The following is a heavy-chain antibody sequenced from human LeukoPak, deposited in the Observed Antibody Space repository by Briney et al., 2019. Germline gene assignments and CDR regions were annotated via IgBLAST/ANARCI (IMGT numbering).Heavy chain of an antibody. D-gene: IGHD3-22*01. CDR2: ISGSGGST. CDR1: GFTFSSYA. V-gene: IGHV3-23*01. J-gene: IGHJ4*02. Sequence: PGGSLRLSCAASGFTFSSYAMSWVRQAPGKGLEWVSAISGSGGSTYYADSVKGRFTISRDNSKNTLYLQMNSLRAEDTAVYYCAKDSRYYDSSGPVDYWGQGTLVTVSS. CDR3: AKDSRYYDSSGPVDY.